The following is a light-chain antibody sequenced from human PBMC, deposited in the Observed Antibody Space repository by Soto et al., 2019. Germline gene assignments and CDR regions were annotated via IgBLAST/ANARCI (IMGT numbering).Light chain of an antibody. CDR1: QSISSY. J-gene: IGKJ2*01. CDR2: GAS. Sequence: DIVLTQSPATLSLSPGERATLSCRASQSISSYLAWYQQKPGQAPRLLIYGASNRATGIPARFSGSGSGTDFTLTISSLESEDFAVYYCQQRSNWYTFGQGTKLEI. CDR3: QQRSNWYT. V-gene: IGKV3-11*01.